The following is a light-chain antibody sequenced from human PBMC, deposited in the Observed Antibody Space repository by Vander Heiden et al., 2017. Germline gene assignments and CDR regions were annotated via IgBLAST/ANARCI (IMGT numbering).Light chain of an antibody. CDR2: GAS. CDR3: QQYGSSPRALT. CDR1: QSVSSSY. Sequence: EIVLTQSPGTMSLSPGERATLSCRASQSVSSSYLAWYQQKPGQAPSLLIYGASSRATGIPDRFSGSGSGTDFTLTISRLEPEDFAVYYCQQYGSSPRALTFGGGTKVEIK. J-gene: IGKJ4*01. V-gene: IGKV3-20*01.